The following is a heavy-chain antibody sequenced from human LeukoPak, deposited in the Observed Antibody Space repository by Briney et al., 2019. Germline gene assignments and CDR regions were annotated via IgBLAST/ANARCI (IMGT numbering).Heavy chain of an antibody. V-gene: IGHV3-15*01. J-gene: IGHJ3*02. CDR1: GVAFSHAW. CDR2: IKTTSDGGPT. Sequence: GGSLRLSCAASGVAFSHAWMSWVRQAPGKGLEWVAQIKTTSDGGPTDYAAPVKGRFTISRDDSENMLYLQMNSLKTEDTAVYYCTTNDALDIWGQGTMVIVSS. CDR3: TTNDALDI.